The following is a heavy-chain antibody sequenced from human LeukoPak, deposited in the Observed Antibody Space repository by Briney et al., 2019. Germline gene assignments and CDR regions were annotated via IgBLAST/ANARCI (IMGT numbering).Heavy chain of an antibody. CDR3: AKDGYSSSWGLN. D-gene: IGHD6-13*01. CDR1: GFTFSSYG. Sequence: HPGGSLRLSCAASGFTFSSYGMHWVRQAPGKGLEWVAVISYDGSNKYYADSVKGRFTISRDNSKNTLYLQMNSLRAEDTAVYYCAKDGYSSSWGLNWGQGTLVTVSS. V-gene: IGHV3-30*18. CDR2: ISYDGSNK. J-gene: IGHJ4*02.